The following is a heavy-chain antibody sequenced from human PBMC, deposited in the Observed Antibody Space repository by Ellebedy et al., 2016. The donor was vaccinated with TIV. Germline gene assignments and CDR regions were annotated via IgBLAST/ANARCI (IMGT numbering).Heavy chain of an antibody. Sequence: GGSLRLSXAASGFTFSSYAMSWVRQAPGKGLEWVSAISGSGGSTYYADSVKGRFTISRDNSKNTLYLQMNGLRAEDTAVYYCAKTRGMTTVTTAWFDPWGQGTLVTVSS. CDR3: AKTRGMTTVTTAWFDP. J-gene: IGHJ5*02. CDR2: ISGSGGST. CDR1: GFTFSSYA. D-gene: IGHD4-17*01. V-gene: IGHV3-23*01.